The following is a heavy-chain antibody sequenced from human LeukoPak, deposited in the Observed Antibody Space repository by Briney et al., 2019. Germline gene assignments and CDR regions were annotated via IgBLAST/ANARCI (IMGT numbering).Heavy chain of an antibody. D-gene: IGHD5-18*01. CDR3: ARARGNTYGYFEY. J-gene: IGHJ4*02. CDR1: GLTLSGYW. CDR2: INGDASST. Sequence: GGSLRLSCAASGLTLSGYWMHWVRHAPGKGLVWVSRINGDASSTSYADSVKGRFTISRDNAKSTLYLQMNSLRAEDTAVYYCARARGNTYGYFEYWGQGTLVTVSS. V-gene: IGHV3-74*01.